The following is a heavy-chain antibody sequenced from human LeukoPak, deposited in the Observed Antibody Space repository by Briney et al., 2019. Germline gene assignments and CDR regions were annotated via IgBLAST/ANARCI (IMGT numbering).Heavy chain of an antibody. CDR3: ARVQSRYYYYMDV. D-gene: IGHD1-1*01. J-gene: IGHJ6*03. CDR1: GGSISSGSYH. Sequence: PSETLSLTCTVSGGSISSGSYHWSWIRQPAGKALEWIGRIYTSGSTNYNPSLKSRVTISVDTSKNQFSLKLSSVTAADTAVYYCARVQSRYYYYMDVWGKGTTVTISS. CDR2: IYTSGST. V-gene: IGHV4-61*02.